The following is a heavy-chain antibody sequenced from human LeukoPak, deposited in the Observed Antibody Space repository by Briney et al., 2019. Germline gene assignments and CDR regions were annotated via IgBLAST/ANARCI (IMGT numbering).Heavy chain of an antibody. D-gene: IGHD3-9*01. CDR2: ISGSGGST. J-gene: IGHJ4*02. CDR1: GFTFSSYA. V-gene: IGHV3-23*01. Sequence: GGSLRLSCAASGFTFSSYAMSWVRQAPGKGLEWVSAISGSGGSTYYADSVKGRFTISRDNSKNTLYLQMNSLRAEDTAVYYCAKDRVLRYFDWTESYYFDYWGQGTLVTVSS. CDR3: AKDRVLRYFDWTESYYFDY.